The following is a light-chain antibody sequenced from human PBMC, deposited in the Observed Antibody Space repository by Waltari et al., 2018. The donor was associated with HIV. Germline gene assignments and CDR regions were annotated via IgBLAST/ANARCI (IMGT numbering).Light chain of an antibody. CDR1: SSDVGGYTS. CDR2: EVS. J-gene: IGLJ3*02. Sequence: QSALTQPPSASGSPGQSVTISCTGTSSDVGGYTSVSWYQQHPGKAPKLMIYEVSKRPSGVPDRFSGSNSGNTASLTVSGLQAEDEADYYCNSYAGSNNWVFGGGTKLTVL. CDR3: NSYAGSNNWV. V-gene: IGLV2-8*01.